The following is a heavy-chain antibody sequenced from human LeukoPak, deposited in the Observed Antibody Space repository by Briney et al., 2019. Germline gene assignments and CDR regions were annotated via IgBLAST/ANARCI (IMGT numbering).Heavy chain of an antibody. CDR1: GGSINSYY. V-gene: IGHV4-59*01. CDR3: ARLVTRGYYDSSGRRIDAFDI. CDR2: IYYSGST. Sequence: PSETLSLTCTVSGGSINSYYWSWIRQPPGKGLEWIGYIYYSGSTNYNPSLKSRVTISVDTSKNQFSLKLSSVTAADTAVYYCARLVTRGYYDSSGRRIDAFDIWGQGTMVTVSS. D-gene: IGHD3-22*01. J-gene: IGHJ3*02.